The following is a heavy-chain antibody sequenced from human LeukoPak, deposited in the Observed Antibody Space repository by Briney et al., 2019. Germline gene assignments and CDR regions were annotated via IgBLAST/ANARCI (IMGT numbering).Heavy chain of an antibody. Sequence: SVKVSCKASGGTFSSYAISWVRQAPGQGLEWMGRIIPILGIANYAQKFQGRVTITADKSTSTAYMELSSLRSEDTAVYYCARGHYYGSGSYGFWGQGTLVTVSS. CDR1: GGTFSSYA. J-gene: IGHJ4*02. D-gene: IGHD3-10*01. CDR3: ARGHYYGSGSYGF. V-gene: IGHV1-69*04. CDR2: IIPILGIA.